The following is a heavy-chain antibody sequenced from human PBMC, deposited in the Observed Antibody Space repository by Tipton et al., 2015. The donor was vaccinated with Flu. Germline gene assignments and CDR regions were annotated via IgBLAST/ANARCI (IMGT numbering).Heavy chain of an antibody. J-gene: IGHJ5*02. CDR1: GGSISSYY. Sequence: TLSLTCTVSGGSISSYYWSWIRQPPGKGLEWIGYIYYSGSTNYNPSLKSRVTISVDTSKNQFSLKLSSVTAADTAVYYCARDPGIVGAINWFDPWGQGTLATVSS. V-gene: IGHV4-59*01. CDR2: IYYSGST. CDR3: ARDPGIVGAINWFDP. D-gene: IGHD1-26*01.